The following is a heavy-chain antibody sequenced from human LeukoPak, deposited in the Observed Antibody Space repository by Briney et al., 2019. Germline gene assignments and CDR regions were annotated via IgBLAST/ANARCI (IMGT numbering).Heavy chain of an antibody. D-gene: IGHD1-26*01. Sequence: PGEPLRLSCAASGFTFSSCWIHWVRKAPGKGLGWVAVISYDGSNKYYADSVKGRFTISRDNTKNSLYLQMNSLRAEDTAVYYCAKESGIVGATSFDDWGQGTLVSVS. CDR2: ISYDGSNK. J-gene: IGHJ4*02. CDR1: GFTFSSCW. V-gene: IGHV3-30*18. CDR3: AKESGIVGATSFDD.